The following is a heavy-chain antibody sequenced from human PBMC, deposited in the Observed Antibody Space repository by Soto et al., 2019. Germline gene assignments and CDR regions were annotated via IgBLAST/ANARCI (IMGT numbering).Heavy chain of an antibody. CDR1: GFTFSSYA. J-gene: IGHJ4*02. Sequence: GGSLRLSCAASGFTFSSYAMHWVRQAPGKGLEWVAVISYDGSNKYYADSVKGRFTISRDNSKNALYLQMNSLRAEDTAVYYCARDRRYYYDNSGPLDYWGQGTLVTVSS. CDR2: ISYDGSNK. CDR3: ARDRRYYYDNSGPLDY. D-gene: IGHD3-22*01. V-gene: IGHV3-30-3*01.